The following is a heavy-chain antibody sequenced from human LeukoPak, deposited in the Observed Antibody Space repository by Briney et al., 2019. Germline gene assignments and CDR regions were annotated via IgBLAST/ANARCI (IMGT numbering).Heavy chain of an antibody. Sequence: GGSLRLSCAASGFTFSSYAMNWVRQAPGKGLEWVSAISGSGDNTYYADSVKGRFTISRDNSKNTLYLQMNSLRAEDTAVYYCAKLPVSYSSGWSNFDYWGQGTLVTVSS. CDR1: GFTFSSYA. CDR3: AKLPVSYSSGWSNFDY. J-gene: IGHJ4*02. V-gene: IGHV3-23*01. D-gene: IGHD6-19*01. CDR2: ISGSGDNT.